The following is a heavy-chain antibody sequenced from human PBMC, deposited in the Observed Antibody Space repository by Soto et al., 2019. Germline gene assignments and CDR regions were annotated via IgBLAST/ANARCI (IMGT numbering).Heavy chain of an antibody. V-gene: IGHV4-31*03. Sequence: SETLSLTCTVSGGSISSGGYYWSWIRQHPGKGLEWIGYIYYSGSTYYNPSLKSRVTISVDTSKNQFSLKLSSVTAADTAVYYCARINEAISSWYHFDYWGQGTLVTVSS. CDR1: GGSISSGGYY. CDR2: IYYSGST. D-gene: IGHD6-13*01. CDR3: ARINEAISSWYHFDY. J-gene: IGHJ4*02.